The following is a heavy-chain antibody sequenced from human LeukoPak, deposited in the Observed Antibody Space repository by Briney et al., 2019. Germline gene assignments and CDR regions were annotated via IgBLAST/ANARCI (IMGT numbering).Heavy chain of an antibody. Sequence: GGSLRLSCAASGFTFSSHSMNWVRQAPGKGLEWVSSISSSSSYIYYADSVKGRFTISRDNAKNSLYLQMNSLRAEDTAVYYCARDQSSGWYLLDYWGQGTLVTVSS. D-gene: IGHD6-19*01. CDR1: GFTFSSHS. CDR2: ISSSSSYI. V-gene: IGHV3-21*01. J-gene: IGHJ4*02. CDR3: ARDQSSGWYLLDY.